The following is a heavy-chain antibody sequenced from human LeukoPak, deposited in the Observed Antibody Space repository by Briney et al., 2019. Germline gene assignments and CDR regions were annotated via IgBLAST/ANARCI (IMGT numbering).Heavy chain of an antibody. Sequence: KPSETLSLTCTVSGGSISSSSYYWGWIRQPPGKGLEWIGSIYYSGSTYYNPSLKSRVTISVDTSKNQFPLKLSSVTAADTAVYYCARGGMYCSGGSCYDDWFDPWGQGTLVTVSS. CDR1: GGSISSSSYY. CDR2: IYYSGST. CDR3: ARGGMYCSGGSCYDDWFDP. D-gene: IGHD2-15*01. V-gene: IGHV4-39*01. J-gene: IGHJ5*02.